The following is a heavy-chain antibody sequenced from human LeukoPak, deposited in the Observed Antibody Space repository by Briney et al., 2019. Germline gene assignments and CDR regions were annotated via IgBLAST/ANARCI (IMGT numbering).Heavy chain of an antibody. CDR2: IYYSGTT. CDR3: ARAYYYDSSGYSGASNWLHP. Sequence: PSETLSLTCTVSGDSVSSVAYYWSWIRQHPGKGLEWIGHIYYSGTTYFNPSLKSRVTISVDTSKNQFSLKLTSVTAADTAVYYCARAYYYDSSGYSGASNWLHPWGQGTLVTVSS. D-gene: IGHD3-22*01. V-gene: IGHV4-31*03. J-gene: IGHJ5*02. CDR1: GDSVSSVAYY.